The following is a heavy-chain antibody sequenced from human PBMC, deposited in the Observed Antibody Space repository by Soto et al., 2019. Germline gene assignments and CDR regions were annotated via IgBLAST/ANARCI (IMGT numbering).Heavy chain of an antibody. CDR2: VRWDDEK. D-gene: IGHD5-12*01. Sequence: SGPTLVNPSQTLTLTCTFSGFSLNTGGMCLSWVRQPTGKALEWLAVVRWDDEKHFSTSLRNRISVSKDASGDRVVLTMANMDPADSGTYYCVRTHGGYTAYYGMDVWGPGTTVTVSS. CDR3: VRTHGGYTAYYGMDV. CDR1: GFSLNTGGMC. V-gene: IGHV2-70*19. J-gene: IGHJ6*02.